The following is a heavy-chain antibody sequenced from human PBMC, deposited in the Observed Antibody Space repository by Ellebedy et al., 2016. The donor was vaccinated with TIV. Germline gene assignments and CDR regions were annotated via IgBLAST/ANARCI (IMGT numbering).Heavy chain of an antibody. V-gene: IGHV5-51*01. CDR3: AREFRVGTTTGFGY. CDR2: IYPGDSQT. CDR1: GYSFSMYW. Sequence: GESLKISXKGSGYSFSMYWIGWVRQVPGKGLEWMGIIYPGDSQTTYSPSFEGQVTMSADKSSNTAYLQWSNLKASDTAMYYCAREFRVGTTTGFGYWGQGTLVTVSS. D-gene: IGHD1-26*01. J-gene: IGHJ4*02.